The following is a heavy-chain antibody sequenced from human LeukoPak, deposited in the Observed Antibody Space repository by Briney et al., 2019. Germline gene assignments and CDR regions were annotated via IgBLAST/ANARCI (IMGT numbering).Heavy chain of an antibody. CDR3: ARSGTYYGWFDP. CDR2: INPSGGST. V-gene: IGHV1-46*01. CDR1: GYTFTGYY. Sequence: ASVKVSCKASGYTFTGYYIHWVRQAPGQGLEWMGIINPSGGSTSYAQKFQGRVTMTRDTSTSSVYMELSSLRPEDTAVYYCARSGTYYGWFDPWGQGTLVTVSS. D-gene: IGHD3-10*01. J-gene: IGHJ5*02.